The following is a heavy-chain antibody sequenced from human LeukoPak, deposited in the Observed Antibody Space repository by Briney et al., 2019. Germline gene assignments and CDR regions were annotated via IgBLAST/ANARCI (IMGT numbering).Heavy chain of an antibody. Sequence: SETLSLTCTVSGGSFSTYYWSWIRQPPGKGLEWIGYIYYSGSTSYNPSLKSRLTISVDTSKNQFSLKLSSVTAADTAVYYCVSGRYSFYCFDYWGQGTLVTVSS. CDR2: IYYSGST. CDR3: VSGRYSFYCFDY. V-gene: IGHV4-59*01. CDR1: GGSFSTYY. D-gene: IGHD1-26*01. J-gene: IGHJ4*02.